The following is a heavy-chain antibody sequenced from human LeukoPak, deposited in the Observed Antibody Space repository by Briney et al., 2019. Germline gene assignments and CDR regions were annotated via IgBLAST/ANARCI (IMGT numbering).Heavy chain of an antibody. Sequence: PGGSLRLSCAASGFTFSSYAMSWVRQAPGKGLEWVSGISGSGGSTFYADSVKGRFTISRDNSKNTLYLQMNSLRAEDTAVYYCARRGRDGSNLQYYSDYWGQGTLVTVSS. CDR1: GFTFSSYA. V-gene: IGHV3-23*01. J-gene: IGHJ4*02. CDR3: ARRGRDGSNLQYYSDY. CDR2: ISGSGGST. D-gene: IGHD5-24*01.